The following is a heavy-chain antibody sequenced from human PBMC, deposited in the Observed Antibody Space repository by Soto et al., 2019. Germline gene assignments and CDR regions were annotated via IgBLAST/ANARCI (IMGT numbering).Heavy chain of an antibody. V-gene: IGHV3-33*01. Sequence: GGSLRLSCAASGFTFNNFGMHWVRQVPGKGPEWVSLIWSDGSNKYYADSVKGRFTISRDNFKNTLYLQMNSLRAEDTAVYYCARDASQSSGVVFYYMDVWGKGTTVTVSS. CDR2: IWSDGSNK. D-gene: IGHD3-3*01. CDR1: GFTFNNFG. J-gene: IGHJ6*03. CDR3: ARDASQSSGVVFYYMDV.